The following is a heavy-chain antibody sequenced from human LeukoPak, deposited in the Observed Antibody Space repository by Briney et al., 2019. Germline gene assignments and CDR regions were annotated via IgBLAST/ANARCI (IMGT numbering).Heavy chain of an antibody. J-gene: IGHJ6*02. CDR1: GYTFTSSG. CDR2: INTYNGNT. CDR3: ARDEQWLVPISRPFYGMDV. D-gene: IGHD6-19*01. Sequence: ASVKVSCKASGYTFTSSGISWVRQAPGQGLEGMGWINTYNGNTNYAQKLQGRVPLTTDTPTSTAYMELRSLRSDDTAVYYCARDEQWLVPISRPFYGMDVWGQGTTVTVSS. V-gene: IGHV1-18*01.